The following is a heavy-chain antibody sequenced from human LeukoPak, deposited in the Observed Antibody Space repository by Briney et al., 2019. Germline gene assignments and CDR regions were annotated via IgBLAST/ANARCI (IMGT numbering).Heavy chain of an antibody. CDR2: ISYDGSNK. CDR3: AKGRQWLAH. V-gene: IGHV3-30*18. CDR1: GFTFSSYG. Sequence: GGSLRLSCAASGFTFSSYGMHWVRQAPGKGLEWVAVISYDGSNKYSADSAKGRFTISRDNSKDTLYLQMNSLRAGDTAVYYCAKGRQWLAHWGQGTLVTVSS. J-gene: IGHJ4*02. D-gene: IGHD6-19*01.